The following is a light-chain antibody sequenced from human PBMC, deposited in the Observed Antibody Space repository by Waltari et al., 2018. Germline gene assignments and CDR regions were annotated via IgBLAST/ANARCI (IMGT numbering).Light chain of an antibody. CDR2: DVT. CDR1: SSDVGGYKY. Sequence: QSALTQPRSVSGSPGQSVTISCTGTSSDVGGYKYVSWYQQHPGKAPKLMISDVTERPSWGPELFSGSKSGNTASPTFSGLQAEDEGDYYCCSYAGGDTVVFGGGTKLTVL. CDR3: CSYAGGDTVV. V-gene: IGLV2-11*01. J-gene: IGLJ2*01.